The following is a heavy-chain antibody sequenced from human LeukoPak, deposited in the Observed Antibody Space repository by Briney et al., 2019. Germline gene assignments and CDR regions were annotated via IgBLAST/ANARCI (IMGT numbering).Heavy chain of an antibody. CDR3: ARDVASSSWYVPYYFDY. CDR2: IKQDGSEK. J-gene: IGHJ4*02. CDR1: GFTFSSYS. Sequence: GGSKRLSCAASGFTFSSYSMSCVRQAPGKGLEWVANIKQDGSEKYYVDSVKGRFTISRDNATNSLYLQMNSLRAEDTAVHYCARDVASSSWYVPYYFDYWGQGTLVTVSS. V-gene: IGHV3-7*01. D-gene: IGHD6-13*01.